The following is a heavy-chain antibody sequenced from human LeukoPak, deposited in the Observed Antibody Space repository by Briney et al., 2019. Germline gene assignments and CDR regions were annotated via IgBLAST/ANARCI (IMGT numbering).Heavy chain of an antibody. CDR3: ARDPVDTATPNY. J-gene: IGHJ4*02. V-gene: IGHV3-53*01. CDR2: IYSGGST. Sequence: LSGGSLRLSCAASGFTVSSNYMSWVRQAPGKGLEWVSVIYSGGSTYYADSVKGRFTISRDNSKNTLYLQMNSLRAEDTAVYYCARDPVDTATPNYWGQGTLVTVSS. CDR1: GFTVSSNY. D-gene: IGHD5-18*01.